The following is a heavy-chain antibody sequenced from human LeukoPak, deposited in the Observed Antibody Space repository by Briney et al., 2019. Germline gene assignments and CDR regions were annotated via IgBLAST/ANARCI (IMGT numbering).Heavy chain of an antibody. Sequence: PSEILSLTCTVSGGSIRSTSYSWGWIRQPPGKGLEWIGNIHYTGTTYYNPSLRSRVTIFVDTSNNNFSLKLNSVTAADTAVYYCAKLVPAAGPTDFDYWGQGTLVTVSS. CDR2: IHYTGTT. V-gene: IGHV4-39*02. CDR1: GGSIRSTSYS. D-gene: IGHD6-13*01. J-gene: IGHJ4*02. CDR3: AKLVPAAGPTDFDY.